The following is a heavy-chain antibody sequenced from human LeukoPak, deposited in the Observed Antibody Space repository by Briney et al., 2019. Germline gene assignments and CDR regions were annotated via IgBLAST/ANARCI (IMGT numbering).Heavy chain of an antibody. CDR1: GRSFSSGYE. J-gene: IGHJ3*02. CDR3: ARDSPFEWDVFGDSFDI. V-gene: IGHV4-38-2*02. CDR2: SYHSWST. Sequence: SDTLSLTCTVSGRSFSSGYEWGSIRPRAGKGLEWSGTSYHSWSTFCNPCLRRRDTIPGDMSENDLSVKVQSVTAGDTAVYYCARDSPFEWDVFGDSFDIRGQGKVGTVSP. D-gene: IGHD1-26*01.